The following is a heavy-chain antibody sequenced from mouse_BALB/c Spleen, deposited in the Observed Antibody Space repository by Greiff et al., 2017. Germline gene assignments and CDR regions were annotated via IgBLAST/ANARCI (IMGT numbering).Heavy chain of an antibody. CDR2: INPNNGGT. CDR1: GYTFTKYT. V-gene: IGHV1-18*01. Sequence: VQLQQSGPELVKPGASVKLSCKTSGYTFTKYTMHWVKQSPGQSLEWIGGINPNNGGTSYNQKFKGKATMTVDKSSSTAYMQLRSLTSEDAAVYYCGTRGYRYGAMDYWGQGTSVTVSS. J-gene: IGHJ4*01. D-gene: IGHD2-14*01. CDR3: GTRGYRYGAMDY.